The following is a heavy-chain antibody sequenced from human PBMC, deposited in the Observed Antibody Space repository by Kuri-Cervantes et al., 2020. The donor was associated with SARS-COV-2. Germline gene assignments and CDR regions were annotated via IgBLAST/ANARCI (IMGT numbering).Heavy chain of an antibody. J-gene: IGHJ6*02. CDR2: ISTYSGDT. D-gene: IGHD1-7*01. CDR1: GYPFTNFG. CDR3: ARDSATGTRWGDLNGMVV. Sequence: ASVKVSCKASGYPFTNFGISWVRQAPGRGLEWMGWISTYSGDTIYPQKIQGRVTMTTDTSTSTAYMDLRGLRSDDTAVYYCARDSATGTRWGDLNGMVVWGQGTTVTVSS. V-gene: IGHV1-18*01.